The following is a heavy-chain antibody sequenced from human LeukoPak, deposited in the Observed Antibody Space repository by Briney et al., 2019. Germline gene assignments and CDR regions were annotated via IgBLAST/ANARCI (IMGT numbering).Heavy chain of an antibody. V-gene: IGHV3-23*01. J-gene: IGHJ4*02. CDR1: GFTFSSYA. CDR2: VSTGGGTT. CDR3: AAGKYFFDY. D-gene: IGHD1-1*01. Sequence: PGGSLRLSCADSGFTFSSYAMSWVRQAPGKGLEWVSAVSTGGGTTSYADSVKGRFTISRDNSKNTLSLQMHSLRAEDTAVYYCAAGKYFFDYWGQGALVTVSS.